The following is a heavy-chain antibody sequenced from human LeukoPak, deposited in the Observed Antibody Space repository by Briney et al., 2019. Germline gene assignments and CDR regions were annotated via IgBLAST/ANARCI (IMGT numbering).Heavy chain of an antibody. Sequence: GGSLRLSCAAFGFTFSSYSMNWVRQAPGKGLEWVSSISSSSGYIYYAESVKGRFTISRDNAKNSLYLQMNSLRAEDTAVYYCARDPRIAAASDYWGQGTLVTVSS. J-gene: IGHJ4*02. CDR1: GFTFSSYS. CDR3: ARDPRIAAASDY. CDR2: ISSSSGYI. V-gene: IGHV3-21*01. D-gene: IGHD6-13*01.